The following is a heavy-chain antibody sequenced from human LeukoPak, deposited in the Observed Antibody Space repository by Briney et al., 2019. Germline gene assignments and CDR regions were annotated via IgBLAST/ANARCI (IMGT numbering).Heavy chain of an antibody. CDR2: FDPEDGET. CDR3: ATTYGDYAIVGAALFDY. Sequence: ASVKVSCKVSGYTLTELSMHWVRQAPGKGLEWMGGFDPEDGETIYAQKFQGRVTMTEDTSTDTAYMELSSLRSEDTAVYYCATTYGDYAIVGAALFDYLGQGTLVTVSS. D-gene: IGHD1-26*01. V-gene: IGHV1-24*01. J-gene: IGHJ4*02. CDR1: GYTLTELS.